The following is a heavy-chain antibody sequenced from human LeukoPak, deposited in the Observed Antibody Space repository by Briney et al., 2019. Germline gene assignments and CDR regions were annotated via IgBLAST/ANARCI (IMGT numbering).Heavy chain of an antibody. CDR3: AGFYKGPLAGYFDS. J-gene: IGHJ4*02. D-gene: IGHD6-19*01. V-gene: IGHV4-59*08. Sequence: PSETLSLTCTVSGGSITTYYWSWIRQPPGKGLEWIGFISDSGSLYYNPSLTSRLTISVDRSKKQFSLNLSSVTAADTAVYYCAGFYKGPLAGYFDSGCQGTVVTVSS. CDR2: ISDSGSL. CDR1: GGSITTYY.